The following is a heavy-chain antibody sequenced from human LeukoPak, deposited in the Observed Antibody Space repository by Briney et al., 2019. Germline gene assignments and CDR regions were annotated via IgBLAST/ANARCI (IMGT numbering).Heavy chain of an antibody. Sequence: GGSLRLSCAASGFIFSSSAIHWVRQAPGKGLERVAVVSDDGSDKKYADSVKGRFTISRDNSKNTVYLQMNSLRAEDTAVYYCARGSGSYWDYHYFDYWGQGTLVTVSS. V-gene: IGHV3-30-3*01. CDR3: ARGSGSYWDYHYFDY. CDR2: VSDDGSDK. J-gene: IGHJ4*02. D-gene: IGHD1-26*01. CDR1: GFIFSSSA.